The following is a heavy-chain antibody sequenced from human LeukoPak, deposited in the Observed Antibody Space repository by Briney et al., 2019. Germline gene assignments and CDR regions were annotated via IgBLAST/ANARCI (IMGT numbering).Heavy chain of an antibody. CDR2: INPNSGGT. D-gene: IGHD6-13*01. CDR1: GHTFTGYY. Sequence: ASVKVSCKASGHTFTGYYMHWVRQAPGQGLEWMGWINPNSGGTNYAQKFQGRVTMTRDTSISTAYMELSRLRSDDTAVYYCASSFLAEWDAFDIWGQGTMVTVSS. V-gene: IGHV1-2*02. CDR3: ASSFLAEWDAFDI. J-gene: IGHJ3*02.